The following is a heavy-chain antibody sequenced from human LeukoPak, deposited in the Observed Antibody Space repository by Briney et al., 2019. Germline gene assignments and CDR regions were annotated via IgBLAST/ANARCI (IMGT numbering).Heavy chain of an antibody. V-gene: IGHV4-39*07. D-gene: IGHD2-2*01. CDR3: ASYIVVVPAAGNNWFDP. J-gene: IGHJ5*02. CDR1: GGSISSSSYY. Sequence: SETLSLTCTVSGGSISSSSYYWGWIRQPPGKGLEWIGSIYYSGSTYYNPSLKSRVTISVDTSKNQFSLKLSSVTAADTAVYYCASYIVVVPAAGNNWFDPWGQGTLVTVSS. CDR2: IYYSGST.